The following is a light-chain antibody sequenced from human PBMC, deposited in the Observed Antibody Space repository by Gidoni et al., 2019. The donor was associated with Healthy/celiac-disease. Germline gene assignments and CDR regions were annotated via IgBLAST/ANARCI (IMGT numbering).Light chain of an antibody. CDR3: QQLNSYPTLT. Sequence: DIQLTQSPSFLSASVGDRVTITCRASQFIANYLAWYQQKPGKAPKLLIYAASTLQNGVPSRFSGSGSGTEFTLTISSLQPEDFAAYYCQQLNSYPTLTFGGGTKVEIK. CDR1: QFIANY. V-gene: IGKV1-9*01. CDR2: AAS. J-gene: IGKJ4*01.